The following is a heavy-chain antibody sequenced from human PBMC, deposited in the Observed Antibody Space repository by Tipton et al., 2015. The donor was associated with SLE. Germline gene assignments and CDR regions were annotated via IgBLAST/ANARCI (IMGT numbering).Heavy chain of an antibody. CDR2: INHSGST. J-gene: IGHJ4*02. D-gene: IGHD1-1*01. CDR1: GGSISSSSYY. CDR3: ARGVLRPFDY. V-gene: IGHV4-39*07. Sequence: TLSLTCTVSGGSISSSSYYWSWIRQPPGKGLEWIGEINHSGSTSYNPSLKSRVTISVDTSKNQFSLKLSSVTAADTAVYYCARGVLRPFDYWGQGTLVTVSS.